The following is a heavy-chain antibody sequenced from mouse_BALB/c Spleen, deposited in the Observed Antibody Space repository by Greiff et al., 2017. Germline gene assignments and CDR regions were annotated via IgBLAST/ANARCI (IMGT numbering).Heavy chain of an antibody. CDR1: GYTFTSYW. J-gene: IGHJ4*01. CDR3: ARSAYGNYGSAMDY. Sequence: QVQLKQPGAELVKPGASVKLSCKASGYTFTSYWMHWVKQRPGQGLEWIGEIDPSDSYTNYNQKFKGKATLTVDKSSSTAYMQLSSLTSEDSAIYYGARSAYGNYGSAMDYWGQGTSVTVSS. D-gene: IGHD2-10*02. V-gene: IGHV1-69*02. CDR2: IDPSDSYT.